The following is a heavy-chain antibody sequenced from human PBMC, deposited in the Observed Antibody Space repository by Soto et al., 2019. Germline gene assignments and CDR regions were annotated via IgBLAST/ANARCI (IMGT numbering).Heavy chain of an antibody. D-gene: IGHD3-16*01. J-gene: IGHJ5*02. Sequence: SETLSLTCTVSGGSINDFAYYWCWIRHAPGKGLECIGTVYHNENTYYNPSLKSRITISADTAKNQFSLNLRSVTAADTAIYFCARRERYYGSPGWFDPWGQGTLVTVSS. CDR2: VYHNENT. CDR1: GGSINDFAYY. CDR3: ARRERYYGSPGWFDP. V-gene: IGHV4-39*01.